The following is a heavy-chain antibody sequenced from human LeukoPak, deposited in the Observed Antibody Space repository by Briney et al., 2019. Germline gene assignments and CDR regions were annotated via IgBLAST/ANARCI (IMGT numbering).Heavy chain of an antibody. CDR1: GYTFTGYY. D-gene: IGHD4-17*01. V-gene: IGHV1-18*04. J-gene: IGHJ5*02. Sequence: ASVKVSCKASGYTFTGYYMHWVRQAPGQGLEWMGWISAYNGNTNYAQKLQGRVTMTTDTSTSTAYMELRSLRSDDTAVYYCARKHAVRASDTNWFDPWGQGTLVTVSS. CDR2: ISAYNGNT. CDR3: ARKHAVRASDTNWFDP.